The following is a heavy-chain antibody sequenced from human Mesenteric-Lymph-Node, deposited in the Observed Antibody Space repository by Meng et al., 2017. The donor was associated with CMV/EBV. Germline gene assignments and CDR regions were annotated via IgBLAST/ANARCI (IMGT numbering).Heavy chain of an antibody. CDR3: AHRLKDGYYDFWASPNDF. J-gene: IGHJ4*02. CDR2: IYWNDDK. V-gene: IGHV2-5*01. D-gene: IGHD3-3*01. CDR1: TTSGVG. Sequence: TTSGVGVGWIRKTPGKALEWLALIYWNDDKRYSTSLKSRLTITKDTSKNQVVLTMTNMDPVDTATYYCAHRLKDGYYDFWASPNDFWGQGTLVTVSS.